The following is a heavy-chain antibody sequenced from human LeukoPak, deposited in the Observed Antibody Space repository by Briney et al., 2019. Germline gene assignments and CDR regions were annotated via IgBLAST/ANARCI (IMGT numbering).Heavy chain of an antibody. CDR1: GDSVSSNSAA. Sequence: SQTLSLTCAISGDSVSSNSAAWNWIRQSPSRGLEWLGRTYYSSKWYNDYAVSVKRRITINPDTSKNQFSLQLHSVPPEDTAVYYCARVGYCSSTSCYDNWFDPWGQGTLVTVSS. CDR3: ARVGYCSSTSCYDNWFDP. CDR2: TYYSSKWYN. D-gene: IGHD2-2*01. J-gene: IGHJ5*02. V-gene: IGHV6-1*01.